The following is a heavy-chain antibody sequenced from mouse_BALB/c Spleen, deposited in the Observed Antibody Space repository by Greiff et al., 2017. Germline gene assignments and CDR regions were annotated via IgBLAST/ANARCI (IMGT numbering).Heavy chain of an antibody. J-gene: IGHJ4*01. Sequence: EVQLQESGPGLVKPSQSLSLTCTVTGYSITSDYAWNWIRQFPGNKLEWMGYISYSGSTSYNPSLKSRISITRDTSKNQFFLQLNSVTTEDTATYYCAIYYGYEGAMDYWGQGTSVTVSS. CDR1: GYSITSDYA. V-gene: IGHV3-2*02. CDR3: AIYYGYEGAMDY. D-gene: IGHD2-2*01. CDR2: ISYSGST.